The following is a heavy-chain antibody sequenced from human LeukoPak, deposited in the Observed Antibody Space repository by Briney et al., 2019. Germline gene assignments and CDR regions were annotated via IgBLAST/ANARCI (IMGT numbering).Heavy chain of an antibody. CDR3: ARADYYDSSGYKGHAFDI. D-gene: IGHD3-22*01. J-gene: IGHJ3*02. CDR1: GGSISSSSYY. V-gene: IGHV4-39*07. Sequence: SETLSLTCTVSGGSISSSSYYWGWIRQPPGKGLEWIGSIYYSGSTYYNPSLKSRVTISVDTSKNQFSLKLSSVTAADTAVYYCARADYYDSSGYKGHAFDIWGQGTMVTVSS. CDR2: IYYSGST.